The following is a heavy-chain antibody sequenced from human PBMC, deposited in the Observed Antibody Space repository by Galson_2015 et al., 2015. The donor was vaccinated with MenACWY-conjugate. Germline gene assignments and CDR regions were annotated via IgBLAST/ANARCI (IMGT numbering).Heavy chain of an antibody. CDR3: ARVSSSFYWYFDL. D-gene: IGHD6-13*01. Sequence: SVKVSCKASGYTFTSYGVSWVRQAPGQGLEWMGWISAYNGNTNYGKGLQGRLTITTDTSTSIVYMELRSLRSDDTAVYYCARVSSSFYWYFDLWGRGTLVTVSS. J-gene: IGHJ2*01. V-gene: IGHV1-18*01. CDR2: ISAYNGNT. CDR1: GYTFTSYG.